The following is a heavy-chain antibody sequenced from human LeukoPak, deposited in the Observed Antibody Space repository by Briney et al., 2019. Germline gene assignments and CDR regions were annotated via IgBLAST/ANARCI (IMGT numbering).Heavy chain of an antibody. Sequence: PGGSLRLSCAASGFTFSSYWMHWVRQPPGKGLVWVSRINTDGSSTTYADSVKGRFTISRGNAKNTLYLQMNSLRAEDTALYYCARSSGPPRYWFDPWGQGTLVTVSS. CDR3: ARSSGPPRYWFDP. CDR2: INTDGSST. V-gene: IGHV3-74*01. D-gene: IGHD6-19*01. CDR1: GFTFSSYW. J-gene: IGHJ5*02.